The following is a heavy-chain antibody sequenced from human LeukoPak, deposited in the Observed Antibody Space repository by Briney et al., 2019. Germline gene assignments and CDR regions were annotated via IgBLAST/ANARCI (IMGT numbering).Heavy chain of an antibody. CDR1: GGSISSSSYY. V-gene: IGHV4-39*07. CDR3: ARGAVSENWFDP. CDR2: ICYSGST. J-gene: IGHJ5*02. Sequence: SSETLSLTCTVSGGSISSSSYYWGWIRQPPGKGLEWIGSICYSGSTYYNPSLKSRVTISVDTSKNQFSLKLSSVTAADTAVYYCARGAVSENWFDPWGQGTLVTVSS. D-gene: IGHD5/OR15-5a*01.